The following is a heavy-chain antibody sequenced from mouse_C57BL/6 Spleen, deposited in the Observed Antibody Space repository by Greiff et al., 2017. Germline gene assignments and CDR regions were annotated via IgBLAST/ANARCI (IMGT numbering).Heavy chain of an antibody. CDR3: TTLNYYGSSYGY. D-gene: IGHD1-1*01. Sequence: EVQLQQSGAELVRPGASVKLSCTASGFNIKDDYMHWVKQRPEQGLEWIGWIDPENGDTEYASKFQGKATITADTSSNTAYLHLSSLTSEDAAVYYCTTLNYYGSSYGYWGQGTTLTVSS. J-gene: IGHJ2*01. CDR2: IDPENGDT. CDR1: GFNIKDDY. V-gene: IGHV14-4*01.